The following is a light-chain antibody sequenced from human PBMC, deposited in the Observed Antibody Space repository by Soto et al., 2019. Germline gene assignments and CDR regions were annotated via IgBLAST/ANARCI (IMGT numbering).Light chain of an antibody. CDR2: DAS. V-gene: IGKV1-5*01. Sequence: IQMTQSPSTLSASVGDRVTITCRASQSISSWLAWYQQKPGKAPKLLIYDASSLESGVPSRFSGSGSGTEFTLTISSLQPDDFATYYCQQYNSWRTFGQGTKVEIK. CDR1: QSISSW. CDR3: QQYNSWRT. J-gene: IGKJ1*01.